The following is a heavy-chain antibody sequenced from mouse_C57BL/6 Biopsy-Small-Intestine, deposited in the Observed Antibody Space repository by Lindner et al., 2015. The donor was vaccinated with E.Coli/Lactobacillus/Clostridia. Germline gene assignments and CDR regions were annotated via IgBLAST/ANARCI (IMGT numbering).Heavy chain of an antibody. CDR3: AKGDYDVRFAN. J-gene: IGHJ3*01. D-gene: IGHD2-4*01. Sequence: VQLQESGGDLVKPGGSLKLSCAASGFTFSDYGMSWVRRTPDKRLEWVATIGSGGGYTYYPDTVKGRFTISRDNAKNTLSLQMNSLKSEDTAMYHCAKGDYDVRFANWGHGTLVTVSA. V-gene: IGHV5-6*01. CDR1: GFTFSDYG. CDR2: IGSGGGYT.